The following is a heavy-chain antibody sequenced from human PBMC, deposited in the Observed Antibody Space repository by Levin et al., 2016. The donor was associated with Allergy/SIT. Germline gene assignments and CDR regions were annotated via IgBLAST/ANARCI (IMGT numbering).Heavy chain of an antibody. J-gene: IGHJ6*02. V-gene: IGHV3-7*01. Sequence: GGSLRLSCAASGFTFSTYWMTWVRQAPGKGLEWVANIKEDGSEKYYGDSVKGRFTISRDNAKNSLFLQMSSLRVEDTALYYCVRALDVWGQGTTVTVSS. CDR2: IKEDGSEK. CDR1: GFTFSTYW. CDR3: VRALDV.